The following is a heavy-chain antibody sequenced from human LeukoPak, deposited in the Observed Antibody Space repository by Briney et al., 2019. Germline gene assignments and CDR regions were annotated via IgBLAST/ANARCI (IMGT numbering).Heavy chain of an antibody. CDR1: GFTVSNNY. V-gene: IGHV3-53*01. J-gene: IGHJ2*01. CDR2: IYSDGTT. CDR3: ARYDFILISYFDL. D-gene: IGHD3-3*01. Sequence: GGSLRLSCAASGFTVSNNYMSWVRQAPGKKLEWVSDIYSDGTTFYADSVKGRFTISRDNSKNTLYLQMTSLRAEDTAVYHCARYDFILISYFDLWGRGALLTASS.